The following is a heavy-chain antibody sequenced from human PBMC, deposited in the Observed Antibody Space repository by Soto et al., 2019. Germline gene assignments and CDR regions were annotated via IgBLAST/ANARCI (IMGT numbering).Heavy chain of an antibody. Sequence: PGGSLRLSCAASGFTFSNAWMYWVRQAPGKGLEWVGRTKSKTDGGTTEYAASVKGRFTISRDDSKSIAYLQMNSLKTEDTAVYYCTRVEGSCDYWGQGTLGTVSS. V-gene: IGHV3-15*07. CDR2: TKSKTDGGTT. D-gene: IGHD6-13*01. CDR3: TRVEGSCDY. J-gene: IGHJ4*02. CDR1: GFTFSNAW.